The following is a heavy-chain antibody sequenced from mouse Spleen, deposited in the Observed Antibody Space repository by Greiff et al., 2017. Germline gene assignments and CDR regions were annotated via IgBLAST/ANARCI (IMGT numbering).Heavy chain of an antibody. J-gene: IGHJ4*01. D-gene: IGHD1-1*01. CDR1: GYSFTDYN. CDR2: INPNYGTT. Sequence: VQLQQPGAELVKPGASVKISCKASGYSFTDYNMNWVKQSNGKSLEWIGVINPNYGTTSYNQKFKGKATLTVDQSSSTAYMQLNSLTSEDSAVYYCARGGYYGSSLYAMDYWGQGTSVTVSS. V-gene: IGHV1-39*01. CDR3: ARGGYYGSSLYAMDY.